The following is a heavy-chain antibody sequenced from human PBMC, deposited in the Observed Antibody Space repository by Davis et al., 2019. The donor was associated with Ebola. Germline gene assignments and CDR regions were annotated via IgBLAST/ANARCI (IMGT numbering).Heavy chain of an antibody. V-gene: IGHV3-21*01. CDR1: GFTFSSYS. CDR2: ISSSSSYI. J-gene: IGHJ4*02. Sequence: GESLKISCAASGFTFSSYSMNWVRQAPGKGLEWVSSISSSSSYIYYADSVKGRFTISRDNAKNSLYLQMNSLRAEDTAVYYCARSVKTREFDYWGQGTLVTVSS. D-gene: IGHD1-26*01. CDR3: ARSVKTREFDY.